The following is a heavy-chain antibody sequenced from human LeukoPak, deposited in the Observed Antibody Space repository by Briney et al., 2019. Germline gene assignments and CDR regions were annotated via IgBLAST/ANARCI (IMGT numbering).Heavy chain of an antibody. CDR1: GYSISSGYY. V-gene: IGHV4-38-2*02. D-gene: IGHD6-13*01. Sequence: PSETLSLTCTVSGYSISSGYYWGWIRQPPGKGLEWIGSIYHSGSTYYNPSLKGRVTISVDTSKNQFSLKLSSVTAADTAVYYCAREYSSSRWGQGTLVTVSS. J-gene: IGHJ4*02. CDR3: AREYSSSR. CDR2: IYHSGST.